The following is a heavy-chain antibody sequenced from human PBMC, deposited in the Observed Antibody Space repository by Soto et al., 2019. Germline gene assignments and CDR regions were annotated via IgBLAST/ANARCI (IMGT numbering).Heavy chain of an antibody. J-gene: IGHJ6*02. D-gene: IGHD3-22*01. Sequence: SETLSLTCTVSGGSISSGGYYWSWIRQHPGKGLEWIGYIYYSGSTYYNPSLKSRVTISVDTSKNQFSLKLSSVTAADTAVYYCASNTYPTDYYDSSGYYYYGMDVWGQGTTVTVSS. CDR1: GGSISSGGYY. V-gene: IGHV4-31*03. CDR3: ASNTYPTDYYDSSGYYYYGMDV. CDR2: IYYSGST.